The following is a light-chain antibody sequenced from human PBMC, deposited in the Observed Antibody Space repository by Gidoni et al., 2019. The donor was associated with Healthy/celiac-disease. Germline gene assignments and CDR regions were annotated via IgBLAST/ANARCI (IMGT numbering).Light chain of an antibody. CDR2: DVS. V-gene: IGLV2-14*03. Sequence: QSALTQPASVSGSPGPSITISCTGTSSDVGGYNYVSWYQQHPGKDPKLMIYDVSNRPSGVSNRFSGSKSGNTASLTISGLQAEDEADYYCSSYTSSSTLRVFGTGTKVTVL. CDR3: SSYTSSSTLRV. J-gene: IGLJ1*01. CDR1: SSDVGGYNY.